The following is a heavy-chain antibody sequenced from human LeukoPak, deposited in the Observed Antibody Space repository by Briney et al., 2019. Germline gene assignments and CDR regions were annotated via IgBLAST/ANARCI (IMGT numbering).Heavy chain of an antibody. CDR2: IKEDGSEK. CDR3: ARDSADNLA. V-gene: IGHV3-7*01. D-gene: IGHD3-9*01. Sequence: GGSLRLSCAASGFTFSSYWMSWVRQAPGKGLEWVANIKEDGSEKNYVDSVKGRFTISRDNAKNSLYLQMNSLRAEDTALYYCARDSADNLAWGQGTLVTVSS. J-gene: IGHJ5*02. CDR1: GFTFSSYW.